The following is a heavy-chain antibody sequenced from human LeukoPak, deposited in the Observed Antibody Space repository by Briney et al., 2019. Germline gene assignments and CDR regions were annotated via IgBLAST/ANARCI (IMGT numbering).Heavy chain of an antibody. CDR1: GFTFSSYA. D-gene: IGHD1-20*01. CDR3: ARDPAFGITGTTGYFDY. Sequence: QPGGSLRLSCAASGFTFSSYAMSWVRQAPGKGLEWVSAISGSGGSTYYADSVKGRFTISRDNSKNTLYLQMNSLRAEDTAVYYCARDPAFGITGTTGYFDYWGQGTLVTVSS. CDR2: ISGSGGST. V-gene: IGHV3-23*01. J-gene: IGHJ4*02.